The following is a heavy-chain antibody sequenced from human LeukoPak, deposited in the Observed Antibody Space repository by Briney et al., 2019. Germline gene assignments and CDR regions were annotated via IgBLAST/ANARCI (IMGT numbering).Heavy chain of an antibody. Sequence: SETLSLTCAVYGGSFSGYYWSWIRQPPGKGLGWIGEINHSGSTNYNPSLKSRVTISVDTSKNQFSLKLSSVTAADTAVYYCATQYYDFWSGSATVDYWGQGTLVTVSS. J-gene: IGHJ4*02. CDR3: ATQYYDFWSGSATVDY. CDR2: INHSGST. D-gene: IGHD3-3*01. V-gene: IGHV4-34*01. CDR1: GGSFSGYY.